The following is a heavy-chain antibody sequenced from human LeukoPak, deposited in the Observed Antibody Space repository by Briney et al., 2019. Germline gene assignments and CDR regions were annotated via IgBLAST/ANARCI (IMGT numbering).Heavy chain of an antibody. J-gene: IGHJ6*02. D-gene: IGHD3/OR15-3a*01. V-gene: IGHV3-48*04. CDR3: ARERMDSNTFMYGMDV. Sequence: GGSLRLPCAASGFTFSSYAMSWVRQAPGKGLEWVSYISSSSSAIYYADSVKGRFTISRDNAKNSLYLQMNSLRAEDTAVYYCARERMDSNTFMYGMDVWGQGTTVTVSS. CDR1: GFTFSSYA. CDR2: ISSSSSAI.